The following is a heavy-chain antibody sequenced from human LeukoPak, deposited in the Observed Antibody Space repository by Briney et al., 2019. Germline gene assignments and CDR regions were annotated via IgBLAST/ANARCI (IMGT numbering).Heavy chain of an antibody. Sequence: ASVKVSCKASGYTFTSYYMHWVRQAPGQGLEWMGWMNPNSGNTGYAQKFQGRVTMTRNTSISTAYMELSSLRSEDTAVYYCARGRLGADYYYYYGMDVWGQGTTVTVSS. D-gene: IGHD3-16*01. V-gene: IGHV1-8*02. CDR2: MNPNSGNT. CDR3: ARGRLGADYYYYYGMDV. CDR1: GYTFTSYY. J-gene: IGHJ6*02.